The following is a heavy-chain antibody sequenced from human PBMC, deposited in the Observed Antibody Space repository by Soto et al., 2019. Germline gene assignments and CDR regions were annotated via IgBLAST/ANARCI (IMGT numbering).Heavy chain of an antibody. V-gene: IGHV4-34*01. Sequence: QVQLQQWGAGLLKPSETLSLTCAVYGGSFSGYYWSWIRQPPGKGLEWIGEINHSGSTNYNPSLRRRVTISVDTSKNQCALKLSSLTAADTAVYYCARGGYSGYARWGQGTLVTVSS. CDR3: ARGGYSGYAR. CDR2: INHSGST. J-gene: IGHJ4*02. CDR1: GGSFSGYY. D-gene: IGHD5-12*01.